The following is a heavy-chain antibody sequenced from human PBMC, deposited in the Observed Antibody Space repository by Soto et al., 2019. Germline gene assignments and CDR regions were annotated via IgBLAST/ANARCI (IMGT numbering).Heavy chain of an antibody. J-gene: IGHJ4*02. CDR3: ARLRPGSGDYRY. Sequence: SETLSLTCTVSGGSISSYYWSWIRQPPGKGLEWIGYIYYSGSTNYNPSLKSRVTISVDTSKNQFSLKLSSVTAADTAVYYCARLRPGSGDYRYWGQGTLVTVSS. D-gene: IGHD2-21*02. CDR2: IYYSGST. V-gene: IGHV4-59*08. CDR1: GGSISSYY.